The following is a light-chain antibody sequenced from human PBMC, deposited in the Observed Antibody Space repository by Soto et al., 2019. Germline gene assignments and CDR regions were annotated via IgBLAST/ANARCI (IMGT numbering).Light chain of an antibody. J-gene: IGLJ1*01. CDR1: SSDVGAYNY. V-gene: IGLV2-14*03. CDR2: DVS. CDR3: SSYTSSSTYV. Sequence: QSVLTQPASVSGSPGQSIAISCTGTSSDVGAYNYVSWYQQHPGKAPKLMIYDVSNRPSGVSNRFPGSKSDNTASLTISGLQAEDEADYYCSSYTSSSTYVFGTGTKVT.